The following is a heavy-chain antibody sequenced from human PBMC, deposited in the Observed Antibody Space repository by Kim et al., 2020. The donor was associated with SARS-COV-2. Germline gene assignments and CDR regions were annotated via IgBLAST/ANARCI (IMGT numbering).Heavy chain of an antibody. CDR1: GFTFSSYG. V-gene: IGHV3-30*18. J-gene: IGHJ6*02. CDR2: ISYDGSNK. D-gene: IGHD3-10*01. Sequence: GGSLRLSCAASGFTFSSYGMHWVRQAPGKGLEWVAVISYDGSNKYYADSVKGRFTISRDNSKNTLYLQMNSLRAEDTAVYYCAKESGSGSYYAWTYYYYGMDVWGPGNTVTVSS. CDR3: AKESGSGSYYAWTYYYYGMDV.